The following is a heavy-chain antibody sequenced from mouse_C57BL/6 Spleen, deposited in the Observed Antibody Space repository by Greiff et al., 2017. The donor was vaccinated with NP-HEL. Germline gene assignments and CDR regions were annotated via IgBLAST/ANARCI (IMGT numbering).Heavy chain of an antibody. CDR1: GYTFTSYW. CDR2: IDPSDSYT. D-gene: IGHD1-1*01. CDR3: ARGYGSSYEYFDV. V-gene: IGHV1-69*01. J-gene: IGHJ1*03. Sequence: QVQLQQSGAELVMPGASVKLSCKASGYTFTSYWMHWVKQRPGQGLEWIGEIDPSDSYTNYNQKFKGKSTLTVDKSSSTAYMQLSSLTSEDSAVYYCARGYGSSYEYFDVWGTGTTVTVSS.